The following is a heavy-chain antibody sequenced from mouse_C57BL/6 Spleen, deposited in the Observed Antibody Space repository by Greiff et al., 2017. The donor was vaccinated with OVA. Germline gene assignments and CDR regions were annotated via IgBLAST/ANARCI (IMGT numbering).Heavy chain of an antibody. D-gene: IGHD2-3*01. V-gene: IGHV1-15*01. CDR2: IDPETGGT. Sequence: QVQLKQSGAELVRPGASVTLSCKASGYTFTDYEMHWVKQTPVHGLEWIGAIDPETGGTAYNQKFKGKVILTADKSSSTAYMELRSLTSEDSAVYYSTRGGIYDGYLYYWDYWGQGTTLTVSS. CDR1: GYTFTDYE. J-gene: IGHJ2*01. CDR3: TRGGIYDGYLYYWDY.